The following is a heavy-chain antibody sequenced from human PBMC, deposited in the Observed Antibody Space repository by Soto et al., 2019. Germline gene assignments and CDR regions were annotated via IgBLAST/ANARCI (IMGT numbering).Heavy chain of an antibody. Sequence: EVQLVESGGVVVQPGGSLRLSCAASGFTFDDYTMHWVRQAPGKGLEWVSLISWDGGSTYYADSVKGRFTISRDNSKNSLYLQMNSLRTEDTALYYCAKLAADYMIVGAFDIWGQGTMVTVSS. CDR1: GFTFDDYT. V-gene: IGHV3-43*01. CDR3: AKLAADYMIVGAFDI. D-gene: IGHD3-22*01. J-gene: IGHJ3*02. CDR2: ISWDGGST.